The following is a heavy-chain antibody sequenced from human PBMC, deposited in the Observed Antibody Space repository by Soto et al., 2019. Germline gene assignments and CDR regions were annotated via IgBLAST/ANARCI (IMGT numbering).Heavy chain of an antibody. CDR2: ISGSGGST. V-gene: IGHV3-23*01. Sequence: GGSLRLSCTASGGPFSSYAMSWVRQAPGKGLEWVSAISGSGGSTYYADSVKGRFTISRDNSKNTLYLQMNSLRAEDTAVYYCAMIVLSSTDYWGQGTLVTVSS. D-gene: IGHD2-15*01. CDR1: GGPFSSYA. J-gene: IGHJ4*02. CDR3: AMIVLSSTDY.